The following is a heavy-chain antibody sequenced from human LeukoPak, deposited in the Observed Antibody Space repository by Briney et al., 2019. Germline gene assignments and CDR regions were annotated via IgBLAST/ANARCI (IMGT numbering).Heavy chain of an antibody. D-gene: IGHD2-2*01. J-gene: IGHJ4*02. CDR2: ISYSGST. Sequence: SETLSLTCTVSGGSINSHYWSWIRQAPGKGLEWIGHISYSGSTNYNPSLESRVTISIDTSKNQFSLNLSSVTAADTAVYYCARVVIPAAPFGYWGQGTLVTVSS. V-gene: IGHV4-59*11. CDR1: GGSINSHY. CDR3: ARVVIPAAPFGY.